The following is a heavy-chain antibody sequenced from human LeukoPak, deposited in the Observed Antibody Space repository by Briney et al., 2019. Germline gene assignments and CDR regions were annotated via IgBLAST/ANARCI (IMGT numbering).Heavy chain of an antibody. CDR2: ISGSGGST. CDR3: ASDSSGYDAFDI. D-gene: IGHD3-22*01. Sequence: PGGSLRLSCAASGFTFSSYAMSWVRQAPGKGLEWVSAISGSGGSTYYADSVKGRFTISRDNSKNTLYLQMNSLRAEDTAVYYCASDSSGYDAFDIWGQGTMVTVSS. J-gene: IGHJ3*02. CDR1: GFTFSSYA. V-gene: IGHV3-23*01.